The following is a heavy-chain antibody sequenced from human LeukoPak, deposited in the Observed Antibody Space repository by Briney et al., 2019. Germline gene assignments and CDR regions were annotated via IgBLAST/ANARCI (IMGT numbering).Heavy chain of an antibody. CDR1: GFTFSSYL. CDR2: IKQDGSEK. D-gene: IGHD2-2*01. V-gene: IGHV3-7*01. CDR3: ARDGDIVVVPAPFDY. J-gene: IGHJ4*02. Sequence: GGSLRLSCAASGFTFSSYLMSWVRQAPGKGLEWVANIKQDGSEKYYVDSVKGRFTISRDNAKNSLYLQMNSLRAEDTAVYYCARDGDIVVVPAPFDYWGQRTLVTVSS.